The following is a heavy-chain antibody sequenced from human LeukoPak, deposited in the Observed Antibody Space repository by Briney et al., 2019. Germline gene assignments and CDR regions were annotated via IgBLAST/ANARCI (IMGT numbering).Heavy chain of an antibody. CDR2: IYYSGNT. Sequence: SETLSLTCTVSGGSISSYYWSWLRQPPGKGLEWIGSIYYSGNTNYNPSLQSRVTISVDTSKNQFSLKLSSVTTADTAVYYCASLTPGGGFDYWGQGTLVTVSS. D-gene: IGHD3-16*01. J-gene: IGHJ4*02. V-gene: IGHV4-59*01. CDR1: GGSISSYY. CDR3: ASLTPGGGFDY.